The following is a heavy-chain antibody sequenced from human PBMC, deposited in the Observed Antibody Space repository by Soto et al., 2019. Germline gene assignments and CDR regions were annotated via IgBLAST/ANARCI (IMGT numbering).Heavy chain of an antibody. D-gene: IGHD3-16*02. V-gene: IGHV1-69*13. CDR1: GGTFSSYA. J-gene: IGHJ6*02. Sequence: GASVKVSCKASGGTFSSYAISWVRQAPGQGLEWMGGIIPIFGTANYAQKFQGRVTITADESTSTAYMELSSLRSEDTAVYYCAGYFINRYYYYYYGMDVWGQGTTVTVSS. CDR3: AGYFINRYYYYYYGMDV. CDR2: IIPIFGTA.